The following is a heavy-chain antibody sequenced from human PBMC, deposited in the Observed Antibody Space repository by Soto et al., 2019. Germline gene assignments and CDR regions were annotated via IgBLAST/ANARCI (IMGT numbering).Heavy chain of an antibody. CDR2: IYYSGST. Sequence: SETLSLTCTVSGGSISSYYWSWIRQPPGKGLEWIGYIYYSGSTNYNPSLKSRVTISVDTSKNQFSLKLSSVTAADTAVYYCARGYSSFQYYFDYWGQGTLVTVSS. J-gene: IGHJ4*02. CDR3: ARGYSSFQYYFDY. V-gene: IGHV4-59*01. CDR1: GGSISSYY. D-gene: IGHD6-6*01.